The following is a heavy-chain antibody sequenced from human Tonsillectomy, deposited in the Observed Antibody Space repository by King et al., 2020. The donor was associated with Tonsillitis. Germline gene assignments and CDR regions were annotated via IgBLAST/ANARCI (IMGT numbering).Heavy chain of an antibody. CDR2: IYSGGST. V-gene: IGHV3-53*04. Sequence: VQLVESGGGLVQPGVSLRLSCAASGFTVSSNYMSWVRQAPGKGLEWVSVIYSGGSTYYADSVKGRFTISRHNSTNTVYLQMNSLRDEDTAVYYCSRDGDDSSGYYYYAMDVWGQGTTVTVSS. CDR3: SRDGDDSSGYYYYAMDV. D-gene: IGHD3-22*01. J-gene: IGHJ6*02. CDR1: GFTVSSNY.